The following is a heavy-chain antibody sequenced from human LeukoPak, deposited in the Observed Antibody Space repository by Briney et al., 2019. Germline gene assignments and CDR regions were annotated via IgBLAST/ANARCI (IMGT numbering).Heavy chain of an antibody. CDR2: MNPNSGNT. CDR3: AREDCSGGSCFFDY. Sequence: GASVKVSCKASGYTFTSYDINWVRQATGQGLEWMGWMNPNSGNTGYAQKFQGRVTITRNTSISTAYMELSSLRSEDTAVYYCAREDCSGGSCFFDYWGQGTLVTVSS. J-gene: IGHJ4*02. V-gene: IGHV1-8*03. CDR1: GYTFTSYD. D-gene: IGHD2-15*01.